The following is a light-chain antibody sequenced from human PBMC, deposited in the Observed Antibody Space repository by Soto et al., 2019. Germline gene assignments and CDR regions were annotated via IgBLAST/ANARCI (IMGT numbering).Light chain of an antibody. CDR3: QQYSNYWT. Sequence: DIQMTQSPSTLSASVGDRVTITCRDSQSISSWLAGYQQKPGKAPKLLSSKASSLESGVPSRFSGSGSGTEFTLTISSLQPDDVATYYCQQYSNYWTFGQGTKVEIK. CDR2: KAS. CDR1: QSISSW. J-gene: IGKJ1*01. V-gene: IGKV1-5*03.